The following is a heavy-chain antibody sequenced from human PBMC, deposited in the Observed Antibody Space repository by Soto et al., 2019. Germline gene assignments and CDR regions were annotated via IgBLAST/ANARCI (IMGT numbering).Heavy chain of an antibody. CDR3: APERGCSSTSCHPYNWFDP. D-gene: IGHD2-2*01. CDR2: ISSSSSYI. CDR1: GFTFSSYS. V-gene: IGHV3-21*01. J-gene: IGHJ5*02. Sequence: PGGSLRLSCAASGFTFSSYSMNWVRQAPGKGLEWVSSISSSSSYIYYADSVKGRFTISRDNAKNSLYLQMNSLRAEDTAVYYCAPERGCSSTSCHPYNWFDPWGQGTLVTVSS.